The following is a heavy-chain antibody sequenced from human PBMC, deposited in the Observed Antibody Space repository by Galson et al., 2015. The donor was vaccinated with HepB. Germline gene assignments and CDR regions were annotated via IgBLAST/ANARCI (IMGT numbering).Heavy chain of an antibody. Sequence: SLRLSCAASGFTFSSYWMSWVRQAPGKGLEWVANIKQDGSEKYYVDSVKGRFTISRDNAKNSLYLQMNSLRAEDTAVHYCAREPTTVTTFGHPEGGYFDLWGRGTLVTVSS. CDR3: AREPTTVTTFGHPEGGYFDL. CDR2: IKQDGSEK. V-gene: IGHV3-7*03. D-gene: IGHD4-17*01. J-gene: IGHJ2*01. CDR1: GFTFSSYW.